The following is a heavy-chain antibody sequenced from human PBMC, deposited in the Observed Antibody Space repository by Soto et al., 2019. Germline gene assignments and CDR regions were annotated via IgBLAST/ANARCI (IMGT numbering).Heavy chain of an antibody. V-gene: IGHV3-48*03. J-gene: IGHJ6*02. D-gene: IGHD3-10*01. Sequence: EVQLVESGGGLVQPGGSLRLSCAASGFTFSSYEMNWVRQAPGKGLEWVSYISSSGSTIYYADSVKGRFTISRDNAKNSLYLQMNRLRAEDTAVYYCARRGFYYYYGMDVWGQGTTVTVSS. CDR1: GFTFSSYE. CDR3: ARRGFYYYYGMDV. CDR2: ISSSGSTI.